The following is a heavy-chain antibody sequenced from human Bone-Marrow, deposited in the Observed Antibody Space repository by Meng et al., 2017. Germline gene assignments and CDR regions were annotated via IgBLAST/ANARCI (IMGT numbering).Heavy chain of an antibody. CDR3: ARDRRDGYKIGGLDY. Sequence: VRVVGSGGGGVQTRRSWRLAWSASGFAFSSDGMCGVRQAPGKGMEWVAVIWYDGSNKYYADSVKGRFTISRDNSKNTLYLQMNSLRAEDTAVYYCARDRRDGYKIGGLDYWGQGTLVTVSS. CDR2: IWYDGSNK. V-gene: IGHV3-33*01. D-gene: IGHD5-24*01. CDR1: GFAFSSDG. J-gene: IGHJ4*02.